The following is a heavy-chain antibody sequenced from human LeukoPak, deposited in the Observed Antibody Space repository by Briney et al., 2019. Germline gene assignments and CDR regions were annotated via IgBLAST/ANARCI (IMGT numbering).Heavy chain of an antibody. J-gene: IGHJ3*02. CDR3: ARDGGSYGMGAFDI. CDR2: IYRGGST. Sequence: GGSLRLSCAASGFTFSDHYMDWVRQAPGKGLEWVSVIYRGGSTYYADSVKGRFTISRDNSKNTLYLQMNSLRVEDTALYYCARDGGSYGMGAFDIWGQGTVVTVSS. D-gene: IGHD1-26*01. CDR1: GFTFSDHY. V-gene: IGHV3-66*01.